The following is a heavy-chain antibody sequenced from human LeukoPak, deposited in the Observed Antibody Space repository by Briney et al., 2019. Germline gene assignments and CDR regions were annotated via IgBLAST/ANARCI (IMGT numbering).Heavy chain of an antibody. J-gene: IGHJ5*02. D-gene: IGHD6-19*01. CDR1: GGSFSGYY. CDR2: INHSGSA. V-gene: IGHV4-34*01. Sequence: SETLSLTCAVSGGSFSGYYWTWIRQPPGKGLEWIGEINHSGSANYNPSLKSRVTISLDTSKNQFSLKLSSVTAADTAVYYCARVSGWKFDPWGQGTLVTVSS. CDR3: ARVSGWKFDP.